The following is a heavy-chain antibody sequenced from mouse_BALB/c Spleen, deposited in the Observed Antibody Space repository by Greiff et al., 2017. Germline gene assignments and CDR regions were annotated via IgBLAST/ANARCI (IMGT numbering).Heavy chain of an antibody. CDR1: GYAFSSYW. J-gene: IGHJ4*01. D-gene: IGHD1-1*01. CDR3: ARGGGSSYLYAMDY. CDR2: IYPGDGDT. Sequence: QVHVKQSGAELVRPGSSVKISCKASGYAFSSYWMNWVKQRPGQGLEWIGQIYPGDGDTNYNGKFKGKATLTADKSSSTAYMQLSSLTSEDSAVYFCARGGGSSYLYAMDYWGQGTSVTVSS. V-gene: IGHV1-80*01.